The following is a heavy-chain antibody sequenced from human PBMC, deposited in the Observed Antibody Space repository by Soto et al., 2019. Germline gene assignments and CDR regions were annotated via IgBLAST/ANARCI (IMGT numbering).Heavy chain of an antibody. J-gene: IGHJ6*02. CDR3: ARRPGNDIYYGLDL. Sequence: SETLSLTCTVSGGSISSSNYYWGWIRQPPGKGLEWIGSIFYSGNTFYNPSLKSRVTISVDTSKNQFSLSLSSVTAADTAVYYCARRPGNDIYYGLDLWGQGTTVT. CDR2: IFYSGNT. V-gene: IGHV4-39*01. CDR1: GGSISSSNYY.